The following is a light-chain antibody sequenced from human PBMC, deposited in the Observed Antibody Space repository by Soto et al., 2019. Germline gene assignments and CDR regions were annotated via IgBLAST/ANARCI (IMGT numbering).Light chain of an antibody. CDR1: QSVNVN. V-gene: IGKV3-15*01. CDR3: QQYNHWPPYT. Sequence: EVALTQSPATLSLSPGERATLSCRASQSVNVNLAWHQQKPGQPPRLLIYGASTRAAGVPARFTGSGSGTEFTLTISSLQSDDFAVYYCQQYNHWPPYTFGQGTKLEIK. CDR2: GAS. J-gene: IGKJ2*01.